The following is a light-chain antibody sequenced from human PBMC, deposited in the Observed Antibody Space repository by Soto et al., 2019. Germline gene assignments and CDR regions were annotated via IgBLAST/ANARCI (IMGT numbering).Light chain of an antibody. V-gene: IGLV2-23*02. J-gene: IGLJ1*01. CDR1: SSDVGSYNL. CDR2: EVS. CDR3: CSYAGSSTYV. Sequence: QSVLTQPASVSVSPGQSITISCTGTSSDVGSYNLVSWYQQYPGKAPKLMIYEVSKRPSGVSNRFSGSKSGNTASLTISGLQAEDEVDYYCCSYAGSSTYVFGTGTKVTVL.